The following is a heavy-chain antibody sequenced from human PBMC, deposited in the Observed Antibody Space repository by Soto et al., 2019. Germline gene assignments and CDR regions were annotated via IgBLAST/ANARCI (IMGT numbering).Heavy chain of an antibody. D-gene: IGHD1-26*01. CDR1: GGTFRSYA. Sequence: ASVKGSCEASGGTFRSYAISWVRQAPGQGIEWRGGRIPIFGTANNTQKFQGGVMISADKSTSKAYMELSSLRYEDTTVYYCARDGWGLRFSYGRGVWGQGTTFPVSS. CDR3: ARDGWGLRFSYGRGV. CDR2: RIPIFGTA. V-gene: IGHV1-69*06. J-gene: IGHJ6*02.